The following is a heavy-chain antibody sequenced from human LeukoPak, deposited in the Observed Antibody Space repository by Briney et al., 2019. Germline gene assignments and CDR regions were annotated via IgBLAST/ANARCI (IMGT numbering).Heavy chain of an antibody. V-gene: IGHV3-30-3*01. D-gene: IGHD5-18*01. CDR3: ARASTAQYSPWVNYYYGMDV. CDR2: ISYDGSNK. J-gene: IGHJ6*02. Sequence: GGSLRLSCAASGFTFSSYAMHWVRQAPGKGLEWVAVISYDGSNKYYADSVKGRFTISRDNSKNTLCLQMNSLRAEDTAVYYCARASTAQYSPWVNYYYGMDVWGQGTTVTVSS. CDR1: GFTFSSYA.